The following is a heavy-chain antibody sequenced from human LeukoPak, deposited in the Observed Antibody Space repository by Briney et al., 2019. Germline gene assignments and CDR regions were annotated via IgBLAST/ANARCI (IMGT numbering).Heavy chain of an antibody. CDR2: ISGSGGST. V-gene: IGHV3-23*01. Sequence: GSRRLSCEVAGLTFRSDAMSWVRQAPEKGMEWVSAISGSGGSTYYADSVKGRFTISRDNSKNTLYLQMNSLRAEDTAVYYCAKDRMVAATGGYYYGMDVWGKGTTVTVSS. CDR3: AKDRMVAATGGYYYGMDV. J-gene: IGHJ6*04. CDR1: GLTFRSDA. D-gene: IGHD2-15*01.